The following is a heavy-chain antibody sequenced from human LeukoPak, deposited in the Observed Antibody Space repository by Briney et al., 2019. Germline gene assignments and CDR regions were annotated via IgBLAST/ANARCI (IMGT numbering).Heavy chain of an antibody. D-gene: IGHD5-12*01. J-gene: IGHJ4*02. Sequence: PSETLSLTCAVYGGSFSGYYWSWIRQPPGKGLEWIGEINHSGSTKYNPSLKNQVTISVDTSKNQFSLKLSSVTAADTAVYYCARSPGSEWLRPEYYFDYWGQGTLVTVSS. CDR1: GGSFSGYY. CDR2: INHSGST. V-gene: IGHV4-34*01. CDR3: ARSPGSEWLRPEYYFDY.